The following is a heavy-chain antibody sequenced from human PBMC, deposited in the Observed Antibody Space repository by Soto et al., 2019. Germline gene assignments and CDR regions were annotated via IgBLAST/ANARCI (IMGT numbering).Heavy chain of an antibody. CDR3: AREAGDRAFDF. CDR1: GNTFTSYQ. Sequence: GASVKVSCKASGNTFTSYQMHWVRQAPGQGLEWMGIISPSGGITTSAQKFQGRVTMARDTSTSTVSMELSGLRSEDTAVYYCAREAGDRAFDFWGQGTLVTVSS. CDR2: ISPSGGIT. J-gene: IGHJ4*02. D-gene: IGHD4-17*01. V-gene: IGHV1-46*01.